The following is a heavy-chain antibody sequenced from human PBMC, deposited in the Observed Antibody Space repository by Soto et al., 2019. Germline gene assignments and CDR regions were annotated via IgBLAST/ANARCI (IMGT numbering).Heavy chain of an antibody. Sequence: EVQLVESGGGLVKPGWSLRLSCAASGFTFSSYSMNWVRQAPGKGLEWVSSISSSSSYIYYADSVKGRFTISRDNAKNSLYLQMNSLRAEDTAVYYCARDGEAHSGYDPFYYWGQGTLVTVSS. CDR3: ARDGEAHSGYDPFYY. J-gene: IGHJ4*02. D-gene: IGHD5-12*01. CDR1: GFTFSSYS. CDR2: ISSSSSYI. V-gene: IGHV3-21*01.